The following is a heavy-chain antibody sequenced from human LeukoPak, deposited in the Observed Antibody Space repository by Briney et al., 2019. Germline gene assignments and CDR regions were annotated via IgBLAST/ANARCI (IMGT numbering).Heavy chain of an antibody. Sequence: SETLSLTCAVYGGSFSGYYWSWIRQPPGKGLEWIGEINHSGSTNYNPSLKSRVTISVDTSKNQFSLKLSSVTAADTAVYYCTREGTEGSSGGFDYSGEGTLVTVSS. D-gene: IGHD1-1*01. CDR3: TREGTEGSSGGFDY. CDR2: INHSGST. CDR1: GGSFSGYY. J-gene: IGHJ4*02. V-gene: IGHV4-34*01.